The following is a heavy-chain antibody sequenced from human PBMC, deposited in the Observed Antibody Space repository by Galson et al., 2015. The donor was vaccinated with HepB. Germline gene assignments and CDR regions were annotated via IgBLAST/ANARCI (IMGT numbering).Heavy chain of an antibody. CDR2: IYYSGST. CDR3: ARLAQARYFQH. V-gene: IGHV4-39*01. CDR1: GGSISSSSYY. J-gene: IGHJ1*01. Sequence: LTCTVSGGSISSSSYYWGWIRQPPGKGLEWIGSIYYSGSTYYNPSLKSRVTISVDTSKNQFSLKLSSVTAADTAVYYCARLAQARYFQHWGQGTLVTVSS.